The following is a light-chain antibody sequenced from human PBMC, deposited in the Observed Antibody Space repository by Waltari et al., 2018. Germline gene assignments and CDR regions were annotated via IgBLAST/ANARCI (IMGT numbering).Light chain of an antibody. Sequence: DIQMTQSPSYLSASVGNRVTITCRASQGIRNDLSWFQQRPGKAQKRLIYGASNLESGVPSRFSGSGSGTEFTLTVSSLRPEDFATYFCLQSNIYPLTFGQGTKVEI. CDR2: GAS. CDR1: QGIRND. V-gene: IGKV1-17*01. J-gene: IGKJ1*01. CDR3: LQSNIYPLT.